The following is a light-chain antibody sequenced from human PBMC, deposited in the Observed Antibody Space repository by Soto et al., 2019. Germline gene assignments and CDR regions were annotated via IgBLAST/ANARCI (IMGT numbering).Light chain of an antibody. V-gene: IGKV1-27*01. CDR1: HDIRNY. Sequence: DVQMTQSPSSLSASVGDRVTITCRASHDIRNYLAWYQHKPGKVPKLLIYAASTLQSGAPSRFSGSGYGTDFTLTISLLQPEYGSIYTCQKYDPARTFGQGTKVET. CDR2: AAS. J-gene: IGKJ1*01. CDR3: QKYDPART.